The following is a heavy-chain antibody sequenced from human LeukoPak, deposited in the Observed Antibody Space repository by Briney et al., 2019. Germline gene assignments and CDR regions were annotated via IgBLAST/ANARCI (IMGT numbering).Heavy chain of an antibody. CDR3: ARRADYGNSYFDS. V-gene: IGHV4-39*01. D-gene: IGHD4-17*01. CDR1: GDSINNSPYF. CDR2: ISYNGDT. Sequence: PSETLSLTCGVSGDSINNSPYFWGWVRQPPGKGLEWVASISYNGDTYFNPSLKSRLIVSVDTSKNQFRLSSVTAADTAIYFCARRADYGNSYFDSWGQGALVTVSS. J-gene: IGHJ4*02.